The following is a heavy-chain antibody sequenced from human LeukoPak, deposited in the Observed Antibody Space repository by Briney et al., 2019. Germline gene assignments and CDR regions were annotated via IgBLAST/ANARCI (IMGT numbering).Heavy chain of an antibody. CDR3: ARDRKIKLLRYFDWFYFDP. J-gene: IGHJ5*02. V-gene: IGHV1-2*02. Sequence: ASVKVSCKASGYTFTGYYMHWVRQAPGQGLEWMGWINPNSGGTNYAQKFQGRVTMTRDTSISTAYMELSRLRSDDTAVYYCARDRKIKLLRYFDWFYFDPWGQGTLVTVSS. D-gene: IGHD3-9*01. CDR2: INPNSGGT. CDR1: GYTFTGYY.